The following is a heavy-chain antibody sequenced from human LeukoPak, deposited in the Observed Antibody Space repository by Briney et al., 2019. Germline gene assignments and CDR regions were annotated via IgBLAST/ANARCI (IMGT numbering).Heavy chain of an antibody. CDR2: IIPIFRTP. Sequence: GSSVKVSFKASGGTFSSYGISWVRQAPGQGLEWMGGIIPIFRTPNYAQNFQGRVTITTGESTNTAYLELSSLTSEDTAVYYCATSMPRGGDGAFPSDYWGQGTLVTVYS. D-gene: IGHD3-16*01. CDR3: ATSMPRGGDGAFPSDY. CDR1: GGTFSSYG. V-gene: IGHV1-69*05. J-gene: IGHJ4*02.